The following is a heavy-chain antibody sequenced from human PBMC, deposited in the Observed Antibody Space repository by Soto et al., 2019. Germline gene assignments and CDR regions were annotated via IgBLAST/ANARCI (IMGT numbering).Heavy chain of an antibody. D-gene: IGHD5-12*01. CDR2: ISSSGSTI. CDR1: GFTFSSYE. V-gene: IGHV3-48*03. CDR3: ASLRDGYNELYFDY. Sequence: PGGSLRLSCAASGFTFSSYEMNWVRQAPGKGLEWVSYISSSGSTIYYADYVKGRFTISRDNAKNSLYLQMNSLRAEDTAVYYCASLRDGYNELYFDYWGQGTLVTVSS. J-gene: IGHJ4*02.